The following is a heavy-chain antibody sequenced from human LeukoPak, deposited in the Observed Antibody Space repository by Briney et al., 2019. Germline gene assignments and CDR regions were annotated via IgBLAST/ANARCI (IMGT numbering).Heavy chain of an antibody. D-gene: IGHD3-10*01. CDR1: GGSISTSNW. J-gene: IGHJ4*02. Sequence: PSGTLSLTCAVSGGSISTSNWWSWVRQPPGKGLEWIGEIYHNGGTNYNPSLKSRATISVDKSKNQFSLKLSSVTAADTAVYYCARSGYYGSGSFSNFDYWGQGTLVTVSS. CDR3: ARSGYYGSGSFSNFDY. V-gene: IGHV4-4*02. CDR2: IYHNGGT.